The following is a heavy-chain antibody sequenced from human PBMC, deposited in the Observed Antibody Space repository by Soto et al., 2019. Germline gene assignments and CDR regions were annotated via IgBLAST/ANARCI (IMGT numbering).Heavy chain of an antibody. V-gene: IGHV1-2*04. CDR2: INPNSGGT. J-gene: IGHJ6*02. CDR3: ARDRASRDGYNYWDYYYYGMDV. Sequence: ASVNVSCKASGYTFTGYYMHWVRQAPGQGLEWMGWINPNSGGTNYAQKFQGWVTMTRDTSISTAYMELSRLRSDDTAVYYCARDRASRDGYNYWDYYYYGMDVWGQGTTVTVSS. CDR1: GYTFTGYY. D-gene: IGHD5-12*01.